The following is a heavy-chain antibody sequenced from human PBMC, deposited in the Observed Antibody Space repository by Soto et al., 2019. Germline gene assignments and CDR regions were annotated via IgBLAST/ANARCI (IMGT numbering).Heavy chain of an antibody. CDR3: ARHNYYSNHYYYGLDV. J-gene: IGHJ6*02. CDR1: GGSISSSVW. Sequence: PSETLSLTCAVSGGSISSSVWWSWVRQSPGKGLEWIGEIYHDGSTYNNPSLKSRLTISIDNYRNQFSLRLTSVTAADTALYYCARHNYYSNHYYYGLDVWGQGTTVTVSS. V-gene: IGHV4-4*02. CDR2: IYHDGST. D-gene: IGHD4-4*01.